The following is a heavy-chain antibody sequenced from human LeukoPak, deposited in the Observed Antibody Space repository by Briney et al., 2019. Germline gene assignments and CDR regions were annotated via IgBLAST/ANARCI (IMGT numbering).Heavy chain of an antibody. J-gene: IGHJ4*02. Sequence: GASVKVSCKASGYTFTSYGISWVRQAPGQGLEWMGWISAYNGNTNYAQKLQGRVTMTTDTSTSTAYMELRSLRSDDTAVYYCARDRVCSSTSCYDGGRKVNDYWGQGTPVTVSS. CDR3: ARDRVCSSTSCYDGGRKVNDY. D-gene: IGHD2-2*01. CDR1: GYTFTSYG. V-gene: IGHV1-18*01. CDR2: ISAYNGNT.